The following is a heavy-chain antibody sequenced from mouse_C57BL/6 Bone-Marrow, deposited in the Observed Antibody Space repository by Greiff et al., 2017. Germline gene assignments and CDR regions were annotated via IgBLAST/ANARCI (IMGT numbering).Heavy chain of an antibody. D-gene: IGHD6-5*01. CDR1: GYTFTDYY. CDR3: ASYWDY. J-gene: IGHJ2*01. Sequence: VQLVESGAELVRPGASVKLSCKASGYTFTDYYKNWVKQRPGQGLEWIARIYPGSGNTYYNEKFKGKATLTAEKSSSTAYMQLSSLTSEDSAVYFCASYWDYWGQGTTLTVSS. V-gene: IGHV1-76*01. CDR2: IYPGSGNT.